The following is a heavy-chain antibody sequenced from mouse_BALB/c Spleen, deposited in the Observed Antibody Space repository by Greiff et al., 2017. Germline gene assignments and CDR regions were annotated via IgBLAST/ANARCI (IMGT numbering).Heavy chain of an antibody. D-gene: IGHD1-1*01. Sequence: VQLQQSGPGLVAPSQSLSITCTVSGFSLTGYGVNWVRQPPGKGLEWLGMIWGDGSTDYNSALKSRLSISKDNSKSQVFLKMNSLQTDDTARYYCARDRATVYYAMDYWGQGTSVTVSS. CDR2: IWGDGST. CDR3: ARDRATVYYAMDY. CDR1: GFSLTGYG. J-gene: IGHJ4*01. V-gene: IGHV2-6-7*01.